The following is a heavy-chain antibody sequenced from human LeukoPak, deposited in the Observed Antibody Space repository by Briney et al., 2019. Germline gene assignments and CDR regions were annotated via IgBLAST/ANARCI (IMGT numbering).Heavy chain of an antibody. CDR3: ARVGCTGGSCYGWFDP. Sequence: ASVKVSCKASGYIFTDYYMHWVRQAPGQGLEWMGWINPNSGGTNSAQKFQGRVTMTRDTSISTAYMELSRLRSDDTAVYYCARVGCTGGSCYGWFDPWRQGTLVTVSS. CDR2: INPNSGGT. J-gene: IGHJ5*02. V-gene: IGHV1-2*02. D-gene: IGHD2-15*01. CDR1: GYIFTDYY.